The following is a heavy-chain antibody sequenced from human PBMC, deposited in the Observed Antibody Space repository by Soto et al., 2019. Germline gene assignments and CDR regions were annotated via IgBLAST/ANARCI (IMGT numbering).Heavy chain of an antibody. J-gene: IGHJ4*02. CDR1: GFTFSSYG. D-gene: IGHD2-2*01. Sequence: PGGSLRLSCAASGFTFSSYGMHWVRQAPGKGLEWVAVIWYDGSNKYYADSVKGRFTISRDNSKNALYLQMNSLRAEDTAVYYCARGYCSSTSCRYHFDYWGQGTLVTVSS. CDR2: IWYDGSNK. V-gene: IGHV3-33*01. CDR3: ARGYCSSTSCRYHFDY.